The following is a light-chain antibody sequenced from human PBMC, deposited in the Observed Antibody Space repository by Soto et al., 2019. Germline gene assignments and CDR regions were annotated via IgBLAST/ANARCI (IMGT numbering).Light chain of an antibody. V-gene: IGKV1-39*01. CDR3: QQSYSTPPT. CDR1: QSISSY. Sequence: DIQMTQSPSSLSASVGDRVTITCRASQSISSYLNWYQQKPGKAPKFLIYAASSLQSGVPSRFSGSGSGTDFTLTISSLQPEDFATYYCQQSYSTPPTFGQGTKAEIK. J-gene: IGKJ1*01. CDR2: AAS.